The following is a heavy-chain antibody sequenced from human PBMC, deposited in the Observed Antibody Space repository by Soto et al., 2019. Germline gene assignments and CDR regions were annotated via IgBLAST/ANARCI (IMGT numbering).Heavy chain of an antibody. V-gene: IGHV3-23*01. D-gene: IGHD3-3*01. Sequence: GGSLRLSCAASGFTFSSYAMSWVRQAPGKGLEWVSAISGSGGSTYYADSVKGRFTTSRDNSKNTLYLQMNSLRAEDTAVYYCAKSGYYDFWSGSPPGYYYGMDVWGQGTTVTVSS. J-gene: IGHJ6*02. CDR2: ISGSGGST. CDR3: AKSGYYDFWSGSPPGYYYGMDV. CDR1: GFTFSSYA.